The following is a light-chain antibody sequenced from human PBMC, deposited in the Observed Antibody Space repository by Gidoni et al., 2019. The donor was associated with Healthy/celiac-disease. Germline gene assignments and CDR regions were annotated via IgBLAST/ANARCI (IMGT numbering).Light chain of an antibody. CDR1: QGIRND. CDR2: AAS. Sequence: AIQMTQSPSSLSASVGDRVTLTCRASQGIRNDLGWYQQKPGKAPKLLIYAASSLQSGVPSRFSGRGSGTDFTLTISSLQPEDFATYYCLQDYNYPWTFGQGTKVEIK. V-gene: IGKV1-6*01. J-gene: IGKJ1*01. CDR3: LQDYNYPWT.